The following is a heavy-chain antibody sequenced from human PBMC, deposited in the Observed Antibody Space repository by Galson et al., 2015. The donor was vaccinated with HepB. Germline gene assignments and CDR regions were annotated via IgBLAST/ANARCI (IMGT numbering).Heavy chain of an antibody. D-gene: IGHD1-14*01. CDR3: TRGSSLTTRFPLNY. CDR2: ISPKNGDT. Sequence: SVKVSCKASGYTFTGYYMHWVRQAPGEGLEWMGWISPKNGDTKYAQKSQGRVTLTRDTSISTAYMEVSRLTYDDTAVYFCTRGSSLTTRFPLNYWGQGTLVAVSP. V-gene: IGHV1-2*02. CDR1: GYTFTGYY. J-gene: IGHJ4*02.